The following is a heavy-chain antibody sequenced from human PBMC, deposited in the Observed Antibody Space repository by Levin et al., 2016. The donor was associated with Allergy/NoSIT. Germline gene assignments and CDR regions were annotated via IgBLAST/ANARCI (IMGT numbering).Heavy chain of an antibody. CDR2: INPSGGST. J-gene: IGHJ4*02. D-gene: IGHD5-24*01. V-gene: IGHV1-46*03. CDR3: ARVLSGGYKSSFYFDY. CDR1: GYTFINYY. Sequence: ASVKVSCKSSGYTFINYYMHWVRQAPGQGLEWMGMINPSGGSTSYAQTFQGRVTVTRDTSTTTVYMELSSLRSEDTAVYYCARVLSGGYKSSFYFDYWGQGTLVTVSS.